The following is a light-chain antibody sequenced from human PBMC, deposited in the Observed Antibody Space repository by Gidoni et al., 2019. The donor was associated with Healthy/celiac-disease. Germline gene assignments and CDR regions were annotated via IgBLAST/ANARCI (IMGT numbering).Light chain of an antibody. CDR2: AAS. CDR1: QSISSY. J-gene: IGKJ1*01. CDR3: QQSYSTPQT. V-gene: IGKV1-39*01. Sequence: DNQMTQSPSSLSASVGDRVTITCRASQSISSYLNWYQQKPGIAPKLLIYAASSLQSGVPSRVSGSGSGTDFTLTIRSLQPEEFATYYCQQSYSTPQTFGQGTKVEIK.